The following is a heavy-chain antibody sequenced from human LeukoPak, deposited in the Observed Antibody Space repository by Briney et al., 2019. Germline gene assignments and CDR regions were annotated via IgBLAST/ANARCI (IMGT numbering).Heavy chain of an antibody. CDR2: IIPIFGTA. CDR1: GGTFISYA. J-gene: IGHJ4*02. D-gene: IGHD2-21*02. CDR3: ARTAAYCGGDCYYFDY. V-gene: IGHV1-69*01. Sequence: SVKVSCKASGGTFISYAISWVRQAPGQGLEWMGGIIPIFGTANYAQQCKGRVTITEEESTSTAYRERSSLRSEATAVYYWARTAAYCGGDCYYFDYWGEGTLVTVSS.